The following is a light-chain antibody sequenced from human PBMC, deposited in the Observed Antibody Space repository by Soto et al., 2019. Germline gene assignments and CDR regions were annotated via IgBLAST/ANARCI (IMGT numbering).Light chain of an antibody. V-gene: IGKV1-39*01. CDR1: QNIADF. Sequence: DVQMTQYPSSLSASVGDRVTINCRASQNIADFLNWYQQKSGKAPKLLIYAASRLQTGVPSRFSGRASVSDFTLTISSLQPEDFATYYCQQTYRNPQTFGQGTKVQIK. J-gene: IGKJ1*01. CDR3: QQTYRNPQT. CDR2: AAS.